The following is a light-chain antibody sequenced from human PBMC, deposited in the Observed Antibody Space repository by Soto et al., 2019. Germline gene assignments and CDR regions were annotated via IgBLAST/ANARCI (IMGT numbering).Light chain of an antibody. V-gene: IGKV1-9*01. J-gene: IGKJ4*02. CDR1: QCISCS. CDR2: VAS. CDR3: QQLDSYPLT. Sequence: DIQLTQSPSFLSASVGDRVTITCLASQCISCSFAWYQEKPGKARKLLIYVASTLQSGVPSRISGSGSAKEFPLTISCLQPEDFATAYCQQLDSYPLTFDGGTKVEIK.